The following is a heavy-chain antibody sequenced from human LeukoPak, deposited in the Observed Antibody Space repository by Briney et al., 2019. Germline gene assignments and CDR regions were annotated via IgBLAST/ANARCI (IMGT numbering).Heavy chain of an antibody. V-gene: IGHV3-53*01. D-gene: IGHD3-9*01. CDR1: GFTVSSNY. Sequence: PGGSLRLSCAASGFTVSSNYMSWVRQAPGKGLEWVSVIYSGGSTYYADSVKGRFTISRDNSKNTLYLQMNSLRAEDTAVYYCAISTHYDILTGYYRGAFDIWGQGTMVTVSS. CDR2: IYSGGST. J-gene: IGHJ3*02. CDR3: AISTHYDILTGYYRGAFDI.